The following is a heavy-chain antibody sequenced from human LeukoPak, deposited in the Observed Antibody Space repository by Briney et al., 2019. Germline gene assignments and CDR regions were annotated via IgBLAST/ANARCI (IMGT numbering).Heavy chain of an antibody. CDR2: ISGSGGGT. V-gene: IGHV3-23*01. J-gene: IGHJ4*02. CDR1: GFTFSSYA. D-gene: IGHD2-15*01. Sequence: GGSLRLSCAASGFTFSSYAMTWVRQAPGKGLEWVSVISGSGGGTHYADSVKGRFTLSRDNSKNNVFLQMNSLRAEDTAVYYWAKSIGGVVVVAADFWGQGTLVTVSS. CDR3: AKSIGGVVVVAADF.